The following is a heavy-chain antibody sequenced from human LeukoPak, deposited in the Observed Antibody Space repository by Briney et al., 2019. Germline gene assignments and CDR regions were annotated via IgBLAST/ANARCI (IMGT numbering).Heavy chain of an antibody. CDR1: GYTFTSYA. CDR3: ATSHDYSSSWYSGRHYYGMDV. D-gene: IGHD6-13*01. J-gene: IGHJ6*02. CDR2: INAGNGNT. V-gene: IGHV1-3*01. Sequence: ASVKVSCKASGYTFTSYAMHWVRQAPGQRLEWMGWINAGNGNTKYSQKFQGRVTITRDTSASTAYMELSSLRSEDTAVYYCATSHDYSSSWYSGRHYYGMDVWGQGTTVTVSS.